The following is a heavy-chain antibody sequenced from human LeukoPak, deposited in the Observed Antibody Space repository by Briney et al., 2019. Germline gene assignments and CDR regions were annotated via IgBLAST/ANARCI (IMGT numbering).Heavy chain of an antibody. V-gene: IGHV4-4*07. CDR3: ARGGSGWYPSGFDP. J-gene: IGHJ5*02. Sequence: SETLSLTCTVSGGPISSYYWSWIRQPAGKGLEWIGRIYTSGTTNYNPSLKSRVIMSVDTSKNQFSLKLSSVTAADTAVYYCARGGSGWYPSGFDPWGQGTLVTVSS. D-gene: IGHD6-19*01. CDR1: GGPISSYY. CDR2: IYTSGTT.